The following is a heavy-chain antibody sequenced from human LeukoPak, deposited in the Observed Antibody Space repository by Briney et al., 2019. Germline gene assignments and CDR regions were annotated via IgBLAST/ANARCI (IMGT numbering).Heavy chain of an antibody. D-gene: IGHD6-13*01. CDR2: IRYDGSNK. J-gene: IGHJ4*02. V-gene: IGHV3-30*02. CDR3: AKVLYSSSWYATGPFDY. CDR1: GFSFNNYA. Sequence: GGSLRLSCAASGFSFNNYAVHWVRQAPGKGLEWVAFIRYDGSNKYYADSVQGRFTISRDNSKNTLYLQMNNLRAEDTAVYYCAKVLYSSSWYATGPFDYWGQGTLVTVSS.